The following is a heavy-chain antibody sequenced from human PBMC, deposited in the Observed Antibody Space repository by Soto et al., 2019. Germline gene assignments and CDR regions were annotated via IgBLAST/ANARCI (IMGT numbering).Heavy chain of an antibody. J-gene: IGHJ4*02. V-gene: IGHV3-30*18. CDR3: AKDQFDDGDYGYYFDY. Sequence: PGGSLRLSCAASGFTFSSYGMHWVRQAPGKGLEWVAVISYDGSNKYYADSVKGRFTISRDNSKNTLYLQMNSLRAEDTAVYYCAKDQFDDGDYGYYFDYWGQGTLVTVSS. CDR2: ISYDGSNK. D-gene: IGHD4-17*01. CDR1: GFTFSSYG.